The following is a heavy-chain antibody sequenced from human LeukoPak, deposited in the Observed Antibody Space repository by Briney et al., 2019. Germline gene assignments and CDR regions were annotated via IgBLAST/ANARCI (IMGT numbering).Heavy chain of an antibody. CDR2: ISAYNGNT. J-gene: IGHJ6*03. CDR3: ASPSMVRDPFRYYYYLDV. D-gene: IGHD3-10*01. Sequence: ASVKVSCKASGYTFTSYGISWVRQAPGQGLEWMGWISAYNGNTNYAQKLQGRVTMTTDTSTSTAYMELSSLRSEDTAVYYCASPSMVRDPFRYYYYLDVWGKGTTVTVSS. V-gene: IGHV1-18*01. CDR1: GYTFTSYG.